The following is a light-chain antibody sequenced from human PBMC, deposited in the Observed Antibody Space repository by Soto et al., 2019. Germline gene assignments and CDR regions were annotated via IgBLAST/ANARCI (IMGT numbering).Light chain of an antibody. CDR2: DTS. CDR1: QRLSSW. V-gene: IGKV1-5*01. Sequence: DIQMTQTPSTLSASVGDRVIITCRASQRLSSWLAWYQHKPGQAPKLLIFDTSKLQSGVPSRFSGSGSRTEFTLTISSLQPDDFATYYCQQYDDYWTFGQGTKVDIK. CDR3: QQYDDYWT. J-gene: IGKJ1*01.